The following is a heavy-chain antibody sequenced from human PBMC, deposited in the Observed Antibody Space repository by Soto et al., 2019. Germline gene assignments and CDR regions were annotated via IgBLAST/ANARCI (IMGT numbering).Heavy chain of an antibody. Sequence: SETLSLTCTVSGGSINSGGYYWSWIRQHPGKGLEWIGYIYYSGSTYYNPSLKSRVTISVDTSKNQFSLRLSSVTAADTAVYYCARVLLEAGQWLVGFDYWGQGTLVTVSS. V-gene: IGHV4-31*03. CDR3: ARVLLEAGQWLVGFDY. CDR2: IYYSGST. J-gene: IGHJ4*02. D-gene: IGHD6-19*01. CDR1: GGSINSGGYY.